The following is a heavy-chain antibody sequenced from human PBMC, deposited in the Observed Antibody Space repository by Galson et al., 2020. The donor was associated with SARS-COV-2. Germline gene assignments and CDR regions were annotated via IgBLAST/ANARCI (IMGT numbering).Heavy chain of an antibody. V-gene: IGHV3-9*01. D-gene: IGHD3-10*01. CDR3: GKAGGDAFDI. CDR2: ISWNSGSI. CDR1: GFTFDDYA. Sequence: GGSLRLSCAASGFTFDDYAMHWVRHAPGKGLEWVSGISWNSGSIGYADSVKGRFTNSRDNAKNSLYLQMNSLRAEDTALYYCGKAGGDAFDIWGQGTMVTVSS. J-gene: IGHJ3*02.